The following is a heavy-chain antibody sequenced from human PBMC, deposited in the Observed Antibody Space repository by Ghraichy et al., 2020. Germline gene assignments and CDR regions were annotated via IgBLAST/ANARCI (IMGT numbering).Heavy chain of an antibody. V-gene: IGHV4-4*02. J-gene: IGHJ4*02. CDR1: GGSISSSNW. D-gene: IGHD3-22*01. CDR3: ARAYYYDSSGYYRNRFFDY. Sequence: SETLSLTCAVSGGSISSSNWWSWVRQPPGKGLEWIGEIYHSGSTNYNPSLKSRVTISVDKSKNQFSLKLSSVTAADTAVYYCARAYYYDSSGYYRNRFFDYWGQGTLVTVSS. CDR2: IYHSGST.